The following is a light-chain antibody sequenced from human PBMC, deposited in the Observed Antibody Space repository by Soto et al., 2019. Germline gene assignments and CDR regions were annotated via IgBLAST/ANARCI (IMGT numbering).Light chain of an antibody. Sequence: DIQMTQSPSTLSESVGDRVTITCRASQSISSWLAWYQQKPGKAPKLLIYKASSLESGVPSRFSGSGSGTEFTLTISSLQPDDFATYYCQEYKSYSTFGQGTKLEIK. CDR1: QSISSW. CDR3: QEYKSYST. CDR2: KAS. J-gene: IGKJ2*01. V-gene: IGKV1-5*03.